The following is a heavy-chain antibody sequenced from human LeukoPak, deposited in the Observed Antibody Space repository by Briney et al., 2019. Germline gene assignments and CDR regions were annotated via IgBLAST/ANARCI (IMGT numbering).Heavy chain of an antibody. Sequence: SETLSLTCTVSDDSVSSSRYYWTWIRQPPGKGLEWIVYMYHGSTTYNPSLESRVTLSKDTSKNQYSLKMTSVTAADTAVYYCAREGGRQWLVSGALDSWGQGTLVTVSS. CDR3: AREGGRQWLVSGALDS. CDR2: MYHGST. CDR1: DDSVSSSRYY. V-gene: IGHV4-61*01. D-gene: IGHD6-19*01. J-gene: IGHJ5*01.